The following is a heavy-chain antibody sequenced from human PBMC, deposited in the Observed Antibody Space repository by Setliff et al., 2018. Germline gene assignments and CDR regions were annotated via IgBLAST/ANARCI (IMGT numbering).Heavy chain of an antibody. CDR2: IGHTGSI. Sequence: SETLSLTCAVSGYSISSGYYWGWIRQPPGKGLEWVGNIGHTGSINYNPSLKSRLTISRDTSKNQVVLTMTNMDPVDTATYYCAHKYGDYVRYFQHWGQGTLVTVSS. V-gene: IGHV4-38-2*01. CDR3: AHKYGDYVRYFQH. J-gene: IGHJ1*01. CDR1: GYSISSGYY. D-gene: IGHD4-17*01.